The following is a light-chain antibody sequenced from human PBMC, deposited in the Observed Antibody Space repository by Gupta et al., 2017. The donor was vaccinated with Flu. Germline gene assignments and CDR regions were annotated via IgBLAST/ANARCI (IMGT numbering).Light chain of an antibody. CDR2: DDS. CDR1: NIRSKT. Sequence: SYVLTQPPSVSVAPGQTARITCGGNNIRSKTVHWYQQKPGQAPVLVVCDDSDRPSGIPERFSGSNSGNTATLIISRVEAGDEADYYCQLWDSSSDHVVFGGGTKLTGL. J-gene: IGLJ2*01. V-gene: IGLV3-21*02. CDR3: QLWDSSSDHVV.